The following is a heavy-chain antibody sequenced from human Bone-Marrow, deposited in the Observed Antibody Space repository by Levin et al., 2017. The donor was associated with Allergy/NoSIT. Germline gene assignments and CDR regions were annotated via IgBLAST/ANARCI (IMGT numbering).Heavy chain of an antibody. CDR1: GFTFSSYS. CDR2: ISSSSSTI. J-gene: IGHJ4*02. D-gene: IGHD1-14*01. V-gene: IGHV3-48*02. CDR3: VRGNHGFDF. Sequence: LSLTCAASGFTFSSYSMDWVRQAPGKGLEWISYISSSSSTIYYADSVKGRLTISRDNAKNSLYLLMNSLRDEDTAVYYCVRGNHGFDFWGQGTLVTVSS.